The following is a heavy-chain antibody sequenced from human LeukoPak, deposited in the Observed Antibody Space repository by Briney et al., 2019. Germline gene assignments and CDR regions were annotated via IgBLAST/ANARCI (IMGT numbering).Heavy chain of an antibody. CDR1: GGSFSSYY. V-gene: IGHV4-39*01. J-gene: IGHJ3*02. CDR3: ARRWIPGYYYDSSGYWFAFDI. CDR2: IYYSGST. D-gene: IGHD3-22*01. Sequence: PSETLSLTCTVSGGSFSSYYWGWIRQPPGKGLEWIGSIYYSGSTYYNPSLKSRVTISVDTSKNQFSLKLSSVTAADTAVYYCARRWIPGYYYDSSGYWFAFDIWGQGTMVTVSS.